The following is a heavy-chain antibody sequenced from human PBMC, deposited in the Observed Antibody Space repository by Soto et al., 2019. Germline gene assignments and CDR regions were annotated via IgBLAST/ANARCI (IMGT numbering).Heavy chain of an antibody. CDR1: GYTFTSYG. CDR2: ISAYNGNT. CDR3: ARYPALHVDTAQKFDS. J-gene: IGHJ4*02. V-gene: IGHV1-18*04. Sequence: QVQLVQSGAEVKKPGASVRVSCKASGYTFTSYGVSWVRQAPGQGLEWMGWISAYNGNTKYAQKLQGRLTMTTDTSTSTDYMELRSLRSDDTAMYYCARYPALHVDTAQKFDSWGQGTLVTVSS. D-gene: IGHD5-18*01.